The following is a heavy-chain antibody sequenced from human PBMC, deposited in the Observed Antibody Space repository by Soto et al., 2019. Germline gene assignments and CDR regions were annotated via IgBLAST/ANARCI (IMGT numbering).Heavy chain of an antibody. J-gene: IGHJ6*01. CDR2: INPNSGGT. Sequence: QVQLVQSGAEVKKPGASVKVSCKASGYIFTDPYMHWVRQAPGQGLDGLGWINPNSGGTSYAQKFQGRVIMTRDTFIGTAYVELNRLRSDDTVVYYGVKNRGSSGGMDDCGDGTTVTFSS. V-gene: IGHV1-2*02. D-gene: IGHD6-19*01. CDR3: VKNRGSSGGMDD. CDR1: GYIFTDPY.